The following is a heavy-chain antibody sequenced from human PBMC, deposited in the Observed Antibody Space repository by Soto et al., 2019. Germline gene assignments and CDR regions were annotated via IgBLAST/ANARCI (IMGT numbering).Heavy chain of an antibody. D-gene: IGHD3-22*01. CDR1: GGTFSSYA. CDR3: ASHYDSSGYYYRGLDY. J-gene: IGHJ4*02. CDR2: IIPIFGTA. V-gene: IGHV1-69*12. Sequence: QVQLVQSGAEVKKPGSSVKVSCKASGGTFSSYAISWVRQAPGQGLEWMGGIIPIFGTADYAQKFQGRVTITAGDSTSTGNMGLGSRRSEDTAVYYWASHYDSSGYYYRGLDYWGQGTLVTVSS.